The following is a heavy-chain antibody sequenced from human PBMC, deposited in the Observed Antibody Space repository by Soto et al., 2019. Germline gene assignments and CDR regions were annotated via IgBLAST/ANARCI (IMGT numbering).Heavy chain of an antibody. Sequence: QITLKESGPTLVKPTQTLTLTCIFSGFSLTTRGMGVGWFRQPPGKALEYLGIIYWDDDKRYSPSLKSRLTITMDTSKNQVVLIMTNMDPVDTAKYFCAHRGTERGLFLGWGQGTLVTVSS. V-gene: IGHV2-5*02. CDR3: AHRGTERGLFLG. CDR1: GFSLTTRGMG. D-gene: IGHD3-3*01. J-gene: IGHJ4*02. CDR2: IYWDDDK.